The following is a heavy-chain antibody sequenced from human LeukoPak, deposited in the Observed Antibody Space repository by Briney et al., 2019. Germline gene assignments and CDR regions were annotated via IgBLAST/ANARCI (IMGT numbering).Heavy chain of an antibody. V-gene: IGHV5-51*01. CDR1: GDSFTRYW. D-gene: IGHD6-13*01. CDR2: IYPGDSDT. J-gene: IGHJ6*03. CDR3: ASLRAGPYYYMDV. Sequence: GESLKISCKGSGDSFTRYWIAWVRQMPGKGLEWMGIIYPGDSDTRYSPSFQGQVTMSADKSGRTAYLQWSSLKASDTAMYYCASLRAGPYYYMDVWGKGTTVTVSS.